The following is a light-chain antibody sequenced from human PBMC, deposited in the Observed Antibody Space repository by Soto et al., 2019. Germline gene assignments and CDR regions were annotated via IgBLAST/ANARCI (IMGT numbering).Light chain of an antibody. V-gene: IGKV1-5*01. CDR1: QSISSW. Sequence: DIDMTQSPATLSASVVDIVTITCRASQSISSWLAWYQQKPGKAPKVLIYDASSLESGVPSRFSGSGSGTEFTLTISSLQPEDFATYYCLQHNSFPRTFGQGTKVDIK. CDR2: DAS. J-gene: IGKJ1*01. CDR3: LQHNSFPRT.